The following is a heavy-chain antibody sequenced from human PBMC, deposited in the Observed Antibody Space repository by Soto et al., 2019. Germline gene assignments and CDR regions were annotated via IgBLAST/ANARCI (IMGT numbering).Heavy chain of an antibody. CDR3: ARHADGSLIWFDP. CDR1: GVSIIGYY. CDR2: ISDSGIT. V-gene: IGHV4-59*08. Sequence: SETLSLTCTVSGVSIIGYYWSWVLRPPGKGLEWIAYISDSGITNYNPSLKGRVTMSVDTSKNQFSLNLSSVTAADTAIYYCARHADGSLIWFDPWGQGTRVTVSS. D-gene: IGHD2-8*01. J-gene: IGHJ5*02.